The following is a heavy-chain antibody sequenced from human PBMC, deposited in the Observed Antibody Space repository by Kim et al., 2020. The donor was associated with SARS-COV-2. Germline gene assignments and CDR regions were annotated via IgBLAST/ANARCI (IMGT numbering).Heavy chain of an antibody. CDR1: GYTFTSYA. CDR2: INTNTGNP. Sequence: ASVKVSCKASGYTFTSYAMNWVRQAPGQGLEWMGWINTNTGNPTYAQGFTGRFVFSLDTSVSTAYLQISSLKAEDTAVYYCARGLRRFGETPGKFFNWFDPWGQGTLVTVSS. J-gene: IGHJ5*02. V-gene: IGHV7-4-1*02. CDR3: ARGLRRFGETPGKFFNWFDP. D-gene: IGHD3-10*01.